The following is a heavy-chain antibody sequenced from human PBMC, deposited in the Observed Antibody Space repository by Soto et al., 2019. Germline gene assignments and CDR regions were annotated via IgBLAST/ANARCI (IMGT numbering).Heavy chain of an antibody. V-gene: IGHV4-30-2*01. Sequence: QLQLQESGSGLVKPSQTLSLTCSVSGGSISSGGYSWSWIRQPPGKGLEWIGYIYHSGTTYYNPSLKSRVTISVDRSKNQFSLKLSSVTAADTAVYYCARAHYGDYGYGMDVWGQGTTVTVSS. CDR3: ARAHYGDYGYGMDV. D-gene: IGHD4-17*01. CDR2: IYHSGTT. J-gene: IGHJ6*02. CDR1: GGSISSGGYS.